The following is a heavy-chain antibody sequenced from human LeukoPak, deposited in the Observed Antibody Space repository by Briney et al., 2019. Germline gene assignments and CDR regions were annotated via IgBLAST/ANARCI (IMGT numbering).Heavy chain of an antibody. V-gene: IGHV3-74*01. J-gene: IGHJ1*01. CDR1: GFTFSSYW. CDR3: ARAPSEIGGYYPEYFRH. D-gene: IGHD3-22*01. Sequence: GGSLRLSCAASGFTFSSYWMHWVRQAPGKGLVWVSRIKSDGSTRYADSVKGRFTISRDNAKNTVSLQMNSLRAEGTGVYYCARAPSEIGGYYPEYFRHWGQGTRVTVSP. CDR2: IKSDGST.